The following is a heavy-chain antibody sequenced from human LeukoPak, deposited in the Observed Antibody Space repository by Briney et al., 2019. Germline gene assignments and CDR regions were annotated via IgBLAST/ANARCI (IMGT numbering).Heavy chain of an antibody. V-gene: IGHV4-31*03. CDR3: ARNYGSGSYSNAVPYYFDY. J-gene: IGHJ4*02. CDR1: GGSISSGGYY. CDR2: IYYTGST. D-gene: IGHD3-10*01. Sequence: SQTLSLTCTVSGGSISSGGYYWSWIRQHPGNGLEWIGYIYYTGSTYYNPSPKSRITISLHTSKTQFSLKLSSVTAADTAVYFCARNYGSGSYSNAVPYYFDYWGQGTLVTVSS.